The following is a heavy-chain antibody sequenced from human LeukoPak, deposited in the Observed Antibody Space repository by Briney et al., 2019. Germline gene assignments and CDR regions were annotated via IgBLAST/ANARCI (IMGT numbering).Heavy chain of an antibody. J-gene: IGHJ4*02. Sequence: GASVKVSCKVSGYTLTELSMHWVRQAPGKGLEWMGGFDPEDGETIYAQKFQGRVTMTEDTSTDTAYMELRSLRSDDTAVYYCARVDCSVGSCYAYFDYWGQGTLVTVSS. CDR3: ARVDCSVGSCYAYFDY. V-gene: IGHV1-24*01. CDR1: GYTLTELS. CDR2: FDPEDGET. D-gene: IGHD2-15*01.